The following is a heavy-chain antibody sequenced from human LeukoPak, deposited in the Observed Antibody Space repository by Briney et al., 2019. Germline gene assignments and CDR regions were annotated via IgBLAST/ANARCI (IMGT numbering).Heavy chain of an antibody. CDR3: ARELEDLYDSSGYINSFDP. V-gene: IGHV1-18*01. CDR2: ISAYNGNT. CDR1: GYTFTSSG. D-gene: IGHD3-22*01. Sequence: ASVKVSCKASGYTFTSSGISWVRQAPGQGLEWMGWISAYNGNTNYAQKLQGRVTMTTDTSTSTAYMELRSLRSDDTAVYYCARELEDLYDSSGYINSFDPWGQGILVTVSS. J-gene: IGHJ5*02.